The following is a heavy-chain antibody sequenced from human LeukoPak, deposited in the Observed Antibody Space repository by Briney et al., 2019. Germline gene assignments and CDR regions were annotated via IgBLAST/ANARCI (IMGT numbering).Heavy chain of an antibody. CDR3: ANIRSSAFDI. Sequence: GGSLRLSCAASGFTFRSYWMHWVRQAPGKGLEWVSAISGSGGSTYYADSVKGRFTISRDNSKNTLYLQMNSLRAEDTAVYYCANIRSSAFDIWGQGTMVTVSS. V-gene: IGHV3-23*01. CDR2: ISGSGGST. J-gene: IGHJ3*02. CDR1: GFTFRSYW. D-gene: IGHD4-17*01.